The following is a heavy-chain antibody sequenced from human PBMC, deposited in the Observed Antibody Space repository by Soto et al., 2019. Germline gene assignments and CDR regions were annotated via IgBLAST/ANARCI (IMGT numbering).Heavy chain of an antibody. V-gene: IGHV1-69*01. CDR2: IIPVFGTT. Sequence: QGQLVQSGPEVKKPGSSVKVSCKDSGGLFSSFAISWVRQAPGQGLEWLGGIIPVFGTTNYAEKFQDRVTITAAESTNTAYMELSRLTSGDTAIYYCARGGGPYVWFNEFWGQGTLVTVSS. D-gene: IGHD3-16*01. J-gene: IGHJ4*02. CDR1: GGLFSSFA. CDR3: ARGGGPYVWFNEF.